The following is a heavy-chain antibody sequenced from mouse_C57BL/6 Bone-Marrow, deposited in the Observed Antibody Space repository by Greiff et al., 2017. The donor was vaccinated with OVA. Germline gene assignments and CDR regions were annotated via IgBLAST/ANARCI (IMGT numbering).Heavy chain of an antibody. J-gene: IGHJ2*01. CDR3: ARSYRGDY. V-gene: IGHV1-80*01. D-gene: IGHD2-14*01. Sequence: VNVVESGAELVKPGASVKISCKASGYAFSSYWMNWVKQRPGKGLEWIGQIYPGDGDTNYNGKFKGKATLTADKSSSTAYMQLSSLTSEDSAVYFCARSYRGDYWGQGTTLTVSS. CDR2: IYPGDGDT. CDR1: GYAFSSYW.